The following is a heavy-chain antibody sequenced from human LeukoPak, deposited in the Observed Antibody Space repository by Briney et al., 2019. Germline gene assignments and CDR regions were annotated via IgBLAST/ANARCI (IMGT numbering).Heavy chain of an antibody. CDR3: AKGLEYYYDSSGYYYFDY. J-gene: IGHJ4*02. Sequence: PGGSLRLSCAASGFTFSSYGMHWVRQAPGKGLGWVAFIRYDGSNKYYADSVKGRFTISRDNSKNTLYLQMNSLRAEDTAVYYCAKGLEYYYDSSGYYYFDYWGQGTLVTVSS. CDR1: GFTFSSYG. CDR2: IRYDGSNK. D-gene: IGHD3-22*01. V-gene: IGHV3-30*02.